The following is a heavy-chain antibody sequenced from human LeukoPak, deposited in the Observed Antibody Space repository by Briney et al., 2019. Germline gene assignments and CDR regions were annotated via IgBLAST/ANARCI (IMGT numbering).Heavy chain of an antibody. J-gene: IGHJ4*02. CDR1: GYTFTSYD. Sequence: ASVKVSCKASGYTFTSYDINWVRQATGQGLEWMGWMNPNSGNTGYAQKFQGRVTMTRNTSISTAYMELSSLRSEDTAVYYCARGPKTRYTLDYWGQGTLVTVSS. CDR3: ARGPKTRYTLDY. D-gene: IGHD5-18*01. CDR2: MNPNSGNT. V-gene: IGHV1-8*01.